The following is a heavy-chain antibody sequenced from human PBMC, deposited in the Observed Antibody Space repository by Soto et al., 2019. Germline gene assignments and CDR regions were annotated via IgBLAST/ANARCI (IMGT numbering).Heavy chain of an antibody. J-gene: IGHJ4*02. Sequence: QTLSLPCAISVDSVSSNSAAWEWIRQTPSRGLEWQGRTYYRSKWYNDYAVSVKSRITINPDTSKNQFSLELHSVTAADTAVYYCSKTIYSGGWSRDNWGQGTLVTVPQ. CDR2: TYYRSKWYN. V-gene: IGHV6-1*01. CDR1: VDSVSSNSAA. CDR3: SKTIYSGGWSRDN. D-gene: IGHD6-19*01.